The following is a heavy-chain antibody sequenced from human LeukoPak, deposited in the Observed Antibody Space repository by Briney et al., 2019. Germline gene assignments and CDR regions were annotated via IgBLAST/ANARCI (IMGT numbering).Heavy chain of an antibody. CDR3: AKYYDSSGYPEDPFDY. Sequence: PGGSLRLSCAASGFTFSTFAMSWVRQAPGKGLEWVSATSGSGDRTYYADSVKGRFTISRDNSKNTLYLQMNSLRAEDTAVYYCAKYYDSSGYPEDPFDYWGQGTLVTVSS. J-gene: IGHJ4*02. D-gene: IGHD3-22*01. CDR2: TSGSGDRT. V-gene: IGHV3-23*01. CDR1: GFTFSTFA.